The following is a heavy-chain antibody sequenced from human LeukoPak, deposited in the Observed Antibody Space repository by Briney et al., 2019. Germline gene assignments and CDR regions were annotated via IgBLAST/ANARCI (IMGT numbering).Heavy chain of an antibody. CDR3: ARANSGSYYGYYYYMDV. CDR2: INHSGST. Sequence: PSETLSLTCAVYGGSFSGYYWSWIRQPPGKGLEWIGEINHSGSTNYNPSLKSRVTISVDTSKNQFSLKLSSVTAADTAVYYCARANSGSYYGYYYYMDVWGKGTTVTVSS. J-gene: IGHJ6*03. V-gene: IGHV4-34*01. D-gene: IGHD1-26*01. CDR1: GGSFSGYY.